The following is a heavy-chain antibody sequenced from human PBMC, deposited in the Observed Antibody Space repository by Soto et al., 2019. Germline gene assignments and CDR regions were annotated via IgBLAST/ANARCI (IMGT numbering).Heavy chain of an antibody. CDR1: GASITSTSYH. V-gene: IGHV4-39*01. D-gene: IGHD1-26*01. Sequence: PSETLSLTCTVSGASITSTSYHWGWIRQPPGKGLEWIGNFYYSGSTYYNPSLRSRVTISLDASKNQFSVKVSSVTATDTAVYYCARSVGDYYYGMDVWGQGTTVTVSS. CDR2: FYYSGST. J-gene: IGHJ6*02. CDR3: ARSVGDYYYGMDV.